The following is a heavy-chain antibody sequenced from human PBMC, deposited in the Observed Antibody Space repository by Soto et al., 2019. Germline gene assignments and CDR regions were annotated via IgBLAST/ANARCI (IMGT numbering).Heavy chain of an antibody. Sequence: GASVKVSCKASGYTFTSYGISWVRQAPGQGLEWMGWISAYNGNTNYAQKLQGRVTMTTDTSTSTAYMELRSLRSDDTAVYYCARSPASPCSSTSCSLLYYFDYWGQGTLVTVSS. D-gene: IGHD2-2*01. CDR2: ISAYNGNT. V-gene: IGHV1-18*01. J-gene: IGHJ4*02. CDR1: GYTFTSYG. CDR3: ARSPASPCSSTSCSLLYYFDY.